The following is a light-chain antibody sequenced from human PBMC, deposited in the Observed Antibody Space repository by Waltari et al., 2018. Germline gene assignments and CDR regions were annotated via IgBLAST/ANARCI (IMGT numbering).Light chain of an antibody. CDR3: QRYSSYPPT. Sequence: DIQMTQTPSTLSESVGDKVTITRPARQKIKTWLAWYQQKPGKAPKLLISNASSLEHEVPLRFSGSGFGTEFTLTISSLQPDDSATYYCQRYSSYPPTFGGGTMLEIK. CDR2: NAS. CDR1: QKIKTW. V-gene: IGKV1-5*03. J-gene: IGKJ4*01.